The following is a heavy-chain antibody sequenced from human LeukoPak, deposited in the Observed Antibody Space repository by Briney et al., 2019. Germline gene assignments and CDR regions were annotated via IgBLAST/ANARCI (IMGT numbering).Heavy chain of an antibody. J-gene: IGHJ5*02. CDR3: ARDSSSWGSLNYFDP. D-gene: IGHD6-13*01. CDR2: INPNSGGT. V-gene: IGHV1-2*02. CDR1: GYSFTTYA. Sequence: ASVKVSCKASGYSFTTYAMNWVRQAPGQGLEWMGWINPNSGGTNFAQKFQGRVTMTRDTSISTAYMELSRLRSDDTAVYYCARDSSSWGSLNYFDPWGQGTLVTVSS.